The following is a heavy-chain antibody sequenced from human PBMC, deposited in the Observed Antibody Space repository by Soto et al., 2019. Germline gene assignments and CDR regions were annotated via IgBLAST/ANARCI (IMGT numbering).Heavy chain of an antibody. CDR3: AREDGYNVGAPFDY. CDR2: IIPIFGTA. J-gene: IGHJ4*02. CDR1: GGTFSSYA. D-gene: IGHD5-12*01. Sequence: QVQLVQSGAEVKKPESSVKVSCKASGGTFSSYAISWVRQAPGQGLEWMGGIIPIFGTANYAQKFQGRVTITADESTSTAYMELSSLRSEDTAVYYCAREDGYNVGAPFDYWGQGTLVTVSS. V-gene: IGHV1-69*01.